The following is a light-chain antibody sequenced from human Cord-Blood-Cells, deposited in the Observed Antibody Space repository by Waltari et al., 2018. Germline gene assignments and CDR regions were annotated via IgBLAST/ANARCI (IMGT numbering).Light chain of an antibody. CDR2: GAS. CDR3: QQYNNWPAYT. Sequence: EIVMTQSPATLSVSQGERATLSCRASQSGSSNLACYQQKPGQAPRLLIYGASTRATGIPARFSGSVSGTEFTLTISSLQSEDFAVYYCQQYNNWPAYTFGQGTKLEIK. V-gene: IGKV3-15*01. CDR1: QSGSSN. J-gene: IGKJ2*01.